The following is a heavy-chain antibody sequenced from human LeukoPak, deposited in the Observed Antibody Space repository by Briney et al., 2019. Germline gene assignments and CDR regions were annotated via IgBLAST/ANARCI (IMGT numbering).Heavy chain of an antibody. J-gene: IGHJ4*02. V-gene: IGHV4-34*01. Sequence: SETLSLTCAVYRSFNEYYWSWIRQSPGKGLEWIGEINHGGRTNYNPSLQSRVSISVDASQNQFSLTMTSVTAADTAVYYCGRGMTRWLQFRPLDYWGQGTLVTVSS. D-gene: IGHD5-24*01. CDR2: INHGGRT. CDR1: RSFNEYY. CDR3: GRGMTRWLQFRPLDY.